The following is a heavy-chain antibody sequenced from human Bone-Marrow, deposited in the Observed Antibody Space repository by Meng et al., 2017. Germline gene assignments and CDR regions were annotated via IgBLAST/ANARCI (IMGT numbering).Heavy chain of an antibody. CDR2: MNPNSGNT. CDR1: GYTFTSYD. D-gene: IGHD6-13*01. CDR3: ARLYSSSWLHYYYGMDV. V-gene: IGHV1-8*03. J-gene: IGHJ6*02. Sequence: ASVKISCKASGYTFTSYDINWVRQATGQGLEWMGWMNPNSGNTGYAQKFQGRVTITRNTSISTAYMELSSLRSEDTAVYYCARLYSSSWLHYYYGMDVWVQGTTVTVSS.